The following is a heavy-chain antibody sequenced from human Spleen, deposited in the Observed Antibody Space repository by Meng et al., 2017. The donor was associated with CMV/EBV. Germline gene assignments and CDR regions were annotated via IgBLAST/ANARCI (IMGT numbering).Heavy chain of an antibody. Sequence: LSLTCAATGFTFNSYGMHWVRQAPGKGLEWVAFIRYDGSNKYYADSVKGRFTISRDNSKNTLYLQMNSLRAEDTAVYYCARACEGYSYGSYYYGMDVWGQGTTVTVSS. CDR2: IRYDGSNK. J-gene: IGHJ6*02. CDR1: GFTFNSYG. CDR3: ARACEGYSYGSYYYGMDV. V-gene: IGHV3-30*02. D-gene: IGHD5-18*01.